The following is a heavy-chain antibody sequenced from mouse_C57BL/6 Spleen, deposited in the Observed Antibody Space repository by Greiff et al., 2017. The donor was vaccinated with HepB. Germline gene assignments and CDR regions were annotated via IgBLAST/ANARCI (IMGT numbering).Heavy chain of an antibody. J-gene: IGHJ2*01. Sequence: VQLQQSGPELVKPGASVKISCTASGYAFSSSWMNWVKQRPGKGLEWIGRINPGDGDTNYNGKFKGKATLTEDKSTRTAYMQLNSLTSEDSAFYFCAREYYSTYGFFDYWGPGTTLTVSS. D-gene: IGHD2-5*01. V-gene: IGHV1-82*01. CDR1: GYAFSSSW. CDR2: INPGDGDT. CDR3: AREYYSTYGFFDY.